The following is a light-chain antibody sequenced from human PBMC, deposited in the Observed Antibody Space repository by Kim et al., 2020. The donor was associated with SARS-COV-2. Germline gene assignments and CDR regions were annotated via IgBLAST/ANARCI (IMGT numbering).Light chain of an antibody. CDR3: QHYNSYSWT. Sequence: SSVGDRVTITCRASQSSSSWLAWYQQKPGKAPKLLIYNASSLESGVPSRFSGSGSGTEFTLTISSLQPDDFATYYCQHYNSYSWTFGQGTKVDIK. CDR2: NAS. V-gene: IGKV1-5*03. J-gene: IGKJ1*01. CDR1: QSSSSW.